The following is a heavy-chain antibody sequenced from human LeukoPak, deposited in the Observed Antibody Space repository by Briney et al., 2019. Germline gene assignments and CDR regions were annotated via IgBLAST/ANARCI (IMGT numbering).Heavy chain of an antibody. D-gene: IGHD3-3*02. J-gene: IGHJ6*03. CDR1: GGSFSGYY. CDR2: IYYSGST. CDR3: ARVAQTYYYYYYMDV. V-gene: IGHV4-59*01. Sequence: SETLSLTCAVYGGSFSGYYWSWIRQPPGKGLEWIGYIYYSGSTNYNPSLKSRVTISVDTSKNQFSLKLSSVTAADTAVYYCARVAQTYYYYYYMDVWGKGTTVTVSS.